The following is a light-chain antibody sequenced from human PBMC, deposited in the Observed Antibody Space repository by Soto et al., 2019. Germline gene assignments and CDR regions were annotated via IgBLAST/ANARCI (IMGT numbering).Light chain of an antibody. V-gene: IGKV3-20*01. CDR3: QQYGSSLFT. J-gene: IGKJ3*01. Sequence: EIVLTQSPGTLSLSPGERATLSCRASQSHSSSYLAWYQQKPGQAPRLLIYGATARATGIPDRFSGSGSETDFTLSISRLEPEDFAVYYCQQYGSSLFTFGPGTKVDIK. CDR1: QSHSSSY. CDR2: GAT.